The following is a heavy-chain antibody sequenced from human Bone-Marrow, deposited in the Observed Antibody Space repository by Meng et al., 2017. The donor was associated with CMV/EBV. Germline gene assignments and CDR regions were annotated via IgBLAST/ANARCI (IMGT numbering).Heavy chain of an antibody. J-gene: IGHJ6*02. Sequence: GESLKTSCAASGFTFSSYSMNWVRQAPGKGLEWVSYISSSSSTIYYADSVKGRFTISRDNAKNSLYLQMNSLRAEDTAVYYCARDPAGTYYDFWSGYYGMDVWGQGTTVTVSS. CDR2: ISSSSSTI. V-gene: IGHV3-48*04. CDR1: GFTFSSYS. D-gene: IGHD3-3*01. CDR3: ARDPAGTYYDFWSGYYGMDV.